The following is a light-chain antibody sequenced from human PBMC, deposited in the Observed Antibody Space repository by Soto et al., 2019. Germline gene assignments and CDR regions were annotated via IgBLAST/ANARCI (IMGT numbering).Light chain of an antibody. CDR1: QILSNKY. V-gene: IGKV3-20*01. CDR3: LHSGDTPLT. J-gene: IGKJ5*01. CDR2: DAS. Sequence: EIVLTQSPGTLSLSPGERATLSCRASQILSNKYLAWYQQKPGQAPRLLLYDASTRATGIPDRFTGSGSGRGVTLTIGRPAREDFVAHYSLHSGDTPLT.